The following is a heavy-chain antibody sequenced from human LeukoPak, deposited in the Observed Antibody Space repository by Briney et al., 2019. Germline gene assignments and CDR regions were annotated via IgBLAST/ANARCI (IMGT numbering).Heavy chain of an antibody. D-gene: IGHD3-16*01. CDR1: GGSISSYY. CDR2: IYYSGST. V-gene: IGHV4-59*08. J-gene: IGHJ4*02. Sequence: SETLSLTCTVSGGSISSYYWSWIRQPPGKGLEWIGYIYYSGSTNYNPSLKSRVTISVDTSKNQFSLKLSSVTAADTAVYYCARRGTVGIDYWGQGTLVTVSS. CDR3: ARRGTVGIDY.